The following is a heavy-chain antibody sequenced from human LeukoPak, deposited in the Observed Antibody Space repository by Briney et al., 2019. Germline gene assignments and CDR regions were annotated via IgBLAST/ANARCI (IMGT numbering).Heavy chain of an antibody. CDR2: ISGYNGNT. CDR3: ARDLKRGYSSGRYSWGTGSSNDY. Sequence: TSVKVSCKASGYTFTSYGISWVRQAPGQGLEWMGWISGYNGNTNYAQQKLQGRVTMTTDTSTSTAYMELRSLRSDDTAVYYCARDLKRGYSSGRYSWGTGSSNDYWGQGTLVTVSS. D-gene: IGHD6-19*01. J-gene: IGHJ4*02. V-gene: IGHV1-18*01. CDR1: GYTFTSYG.